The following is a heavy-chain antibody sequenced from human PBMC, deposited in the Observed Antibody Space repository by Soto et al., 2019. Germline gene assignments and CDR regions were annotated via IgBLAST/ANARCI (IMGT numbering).Heavy chain of an antibody. CDR2: IKEDGSEK. CDR3: ARDPAPVGYRGLDV. D-gene: IGHD5-12*01. Sequence: PVESLKISCAASGFTFSSSWMTWVRQAPGKGLAWVANIKEDGSEKYYVDSVKGRFTISRDNTNESLYLQMNSLRAEDTAVYYCARDPAPVGYRGLDVWGQGTTVTVSS. J-gene: IGHJ6*02. CDR1: GFTFSSSW. V-gene: IGHV3-7*01.